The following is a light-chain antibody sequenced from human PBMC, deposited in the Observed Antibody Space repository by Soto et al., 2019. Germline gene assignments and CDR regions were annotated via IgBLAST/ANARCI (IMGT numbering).Light chain of an antibody. CDR3: QQRDYWPLT. Sequence: EIVLTQSPATLSLSPGERATLSCRASQSVSSYLAWYQQKPGQAPRLLIYGASNMATGIPARFSGSGSGTDFTLTISSLEPEDFAVYYCQQRDYWPLTFGPGTRVDIK. V-gene: IGKV3-11*01. CDR2: GAS. CDR1: QSVSSY. J-gene: IGKJ3*01.